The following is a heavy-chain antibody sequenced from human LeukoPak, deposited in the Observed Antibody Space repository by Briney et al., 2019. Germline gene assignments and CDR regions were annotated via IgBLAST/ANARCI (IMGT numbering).Heavy chain of an antibody. CDR2: INHSGST. J-gene: IGHJ4*02. CDR1: GASFSGYY. D-gene: IGHD3-10*01. CDR3: ARGNGSGSTFDY. V-gene: IGHV4-34*01. Sequence: NPSETLSLTCAVYGASFSGYYWSWIRQPPGKGLEWIGEINHSGSTNYNPSLKSRVTISVDTSKNQFSLKLSSVTAADTAVYYCARGNGSGSTFDYWGQGTLVTVSS.